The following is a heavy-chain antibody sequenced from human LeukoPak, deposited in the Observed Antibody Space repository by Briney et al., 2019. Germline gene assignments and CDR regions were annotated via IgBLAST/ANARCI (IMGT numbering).Heavy chain of an antibody. CDR1: GYTFTSYG. J-gene: IGHJ4*02. CDR2: ISAYNGNT. Sequence: VASVKVSCKASGYTFTSYGISWVRQAPGQGLEWMGWISAYNGNTNYAQKLQGRVTMTTDTSTSTAYMELRSLRSDDTAVYYCARGGRYYDSSGYYPPLDYWGQGTLVTVSS. D-gene: IGHD3-22*01. CDR3: ARGGRYYDSSGYYPPLDY. V-gene: IGHV1-18*01.